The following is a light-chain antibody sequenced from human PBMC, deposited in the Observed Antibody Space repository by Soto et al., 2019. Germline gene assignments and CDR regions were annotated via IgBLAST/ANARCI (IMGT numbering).Light chain of an antibody. Sequence: TQSPGTLSLSPGERATLSCRASQSVSSSYLAWYQQKPGQAPRLLIYGASSRATGIPDRFSGSGSGTDFTLTISRLEPEDFAVYYCQQYGSSFGGGTKVDIK. CDR3: QQYGSS. V-gene: IGKV3-20*01. CDR1: QSVSSSY. J-gene: IGKJ4*01. CDR2: GAS.